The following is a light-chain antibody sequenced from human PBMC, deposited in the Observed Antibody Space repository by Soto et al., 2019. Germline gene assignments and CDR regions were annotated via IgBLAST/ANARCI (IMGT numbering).Light chain of an antibody. CDR2: DVI. Sequence: QSVLTQPPSASGSPGQSVTISCTGTGSDIGAYNYVSWYQQYPGKAPKVMIYDVIKRPSGVPDRFSGSKSGNTASLTVSGLRADDEAVYYCSSFVGGDSFDVIFGGGTQLTV. J-gene: IGLJ2*01. CDR3: SSFVGGDSFDVI. CDR1: GSDIGAYNY. V-gene: IGLV2-8*01.